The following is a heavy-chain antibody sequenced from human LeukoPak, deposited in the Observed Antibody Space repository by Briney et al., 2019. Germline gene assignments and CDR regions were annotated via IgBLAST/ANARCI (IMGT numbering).Heavy chain of an antibody. CDR2: IYTAGST. D-gene: IGHD6-13*01. J-gene: IGHJ4*02. CDR3: AGGNSWPGLSY. Sequence: GGSLRLSCAASGFTVSNNYMSWVRQAPGKGLEWVSVIYTAGSTYNADSAKGRFTISRDKSKNTLYLQMNTLRAEDTAVYFCAGGNSWPGLSYWGQGTLLTVSS. CDR1: GFTVSNNY. V-gene: IGHV3-53*01.